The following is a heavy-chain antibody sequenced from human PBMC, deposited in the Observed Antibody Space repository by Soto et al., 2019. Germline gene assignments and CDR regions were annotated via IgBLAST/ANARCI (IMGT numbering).Heavy chain of an antibody. CDR3: ARYPRLDC. CDR1: GCSISSSY. Sequence: PSETLSLTCTFSGCSISSSYWTWIRQPPGKALECIGFIYYTGSTNYNPSLRSRVTISIDTSKNQFSLKLTSVTAADTAVYFCARYPRLDCWGQGTLVTVSS. J-gene: IGHJ4*02. V-gene: IGHV4-59*08. CDR2: IYYTGST.